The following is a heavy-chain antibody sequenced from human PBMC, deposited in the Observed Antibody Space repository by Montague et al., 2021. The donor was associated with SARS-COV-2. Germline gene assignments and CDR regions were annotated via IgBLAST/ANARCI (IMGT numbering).Heavy chain of an antibody. V-gene: IGHV3-64*01. Sequence: SLRLSCAASGFTFSSYAMHWVRQAPGKGLEYVSAISSNGGSIYYANSVKGRFTISRDNSKNTLYLQMGSLRAEDMAVYYCARDGSGFWSGFHYYYYMDVWGKGTTVTVSS. CDR1: GFTFSSYA. CDR2: ISSNGGSI. J-gene: IGHJ6*03. D-gene: IGHD3-3*01. CDR3: ARDGSGFWSGFHYYYYMDV.